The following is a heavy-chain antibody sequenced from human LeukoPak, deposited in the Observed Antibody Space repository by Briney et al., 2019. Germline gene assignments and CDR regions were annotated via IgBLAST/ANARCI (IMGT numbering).Heavy chain of an antibody. D-gene: IGHD1-26*01. V-gene: IGHV3-33*01. J-gene: IGHJ4*02. Sequence: AGGSLRLSCAASGFTFSTYGMHWVRQAPGKGLEWVAVIWYDGINKYYVDSVKGRFTISRDNSKNTLYLQMNTLRAEDTAVYYCTRDSIVGATRKYFDYWGQGALVTVSS. CDR2: IWYDGINK. CDR1: GFTFSTYG. CDR3: TRDSIVGATRKYFDY.